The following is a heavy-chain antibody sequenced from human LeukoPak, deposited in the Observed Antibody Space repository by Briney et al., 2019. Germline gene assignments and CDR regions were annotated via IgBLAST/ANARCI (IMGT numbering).Heavy chain of an antibody. Sequence: SVTLSLTCTVSGGSISSGGYYWSWIRQHPGKGLEWIGYIHNSGSTYYNPSLKSPVSISVDTSKSHFSLRLSSVTAADTAVYYCARGEYYGSGSYYPGDYWGQGTLVTVSS. V-gene: IGHV4-31*01. J-gene: IGHJ4*02. D-gene: IGHD3-10*01. CDR1: GGSISSGGYY. CDR3: ARGEYYGSGSYYPGDY. CDR2: IHNSGST.